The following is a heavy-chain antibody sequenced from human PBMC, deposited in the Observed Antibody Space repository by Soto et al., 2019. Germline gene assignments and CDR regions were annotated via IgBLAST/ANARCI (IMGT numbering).Heavy chain of an antibody. D-gene: IGHD5-12*01. CDR3: ARGRRGYDFYYYYGMDV. V-gene: IGHV3-7*05. J-gene: IGHJ6*02. CDR2: IKQDGSEK. Sequence: GGSLRLSCVGSGFTFSSYWMSWVRQAPGKGLEWVANIKQDGSEKYYVDSVKGRFTISRDNAKNSLYLQMNSLRAEDTAVYYCARGRRGYDFYYYYGMDVWGQGTTVTVSS. CDR1: GFTFSSYW.